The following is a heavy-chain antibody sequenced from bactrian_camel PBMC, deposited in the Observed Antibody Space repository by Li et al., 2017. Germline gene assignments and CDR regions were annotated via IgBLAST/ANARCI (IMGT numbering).Heavy chain of an antibody. J-gene: IGHJ4*01. Sequence: HVQLVESGGGSVQPGGSLRLSCVASGFTYDSYCMAWFRQAPGKQREAVAAMYSGTGNTYYADSVRGRFTIARDNAKNTLFLQLNSLKTEDTAMYYCAQGRSTRLLGRLKGQGTQVTVS. V-gene: IGHV3S1*01. CDR1: GFTYDSYC. CDR2: MYSGTGNT. D-gene: IGHD2*01.